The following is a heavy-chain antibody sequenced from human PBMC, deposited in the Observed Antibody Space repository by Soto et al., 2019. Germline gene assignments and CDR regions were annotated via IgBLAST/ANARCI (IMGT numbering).Heavy chain of an antibody. D-gene: IGHD2-2*01. J-gene: IGHJ5*02. V-gene: IGHV5-51*01. CDR2: IWPGDSDT. CDR3: ARSLPEYCSSTSCSADWFDP. CDR1: GYSFSNFW. Sequence: GETLKISCQASGYSFSNFWIAWVRQMPGKGLEWMGIIWPGDSDTTYSPSFQGQVTISADKSISTAYLQWGSLKASDTAMYYCARSLPEYCSSTSCSADWFDPWGQGTLVTVSS.